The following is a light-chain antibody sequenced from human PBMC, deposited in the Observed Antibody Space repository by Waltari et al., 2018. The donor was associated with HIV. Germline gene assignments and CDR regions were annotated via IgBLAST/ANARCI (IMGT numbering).Light chain of an antibody. CDR3: TSYTSSFVI. V-gene: IGLV2-14*01. Sequence: QSALTPPASVSGSLGQSITISCTGTSSDVGGYNYISWYQQHPGKAPKLMIYDVNNRPSGVSNRFSGSKSGNTASLTISGLQAEDEADYYCTSYTSSFVIFGGGTKLTVL. J-gene: IGLJ2*01. CDR1: SSDVGGYNY. CDR2: DVN.